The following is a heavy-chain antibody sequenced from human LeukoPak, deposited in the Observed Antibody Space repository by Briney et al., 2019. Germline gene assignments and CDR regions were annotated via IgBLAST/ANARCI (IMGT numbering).Heavy chain of an antibody. Sequence: PGVSLRLSCAASGFTFDDYPMHWVRQAPGKGLEWVSSISGSGGSTYNADSVKGRFTISRDNSKNTLHLQMNYLRAEDTAVYYCARVDYDFWSGYLNWGQGTLVTVSS. V-gene: IGHV3-23*01. CDR3: ARVDYDFWSGYLN. J-gene: IGHJ4*02. CDR2: ISGSGGST. D-gene: IGHD3-3*01. CDR1: GFTFDDYP.